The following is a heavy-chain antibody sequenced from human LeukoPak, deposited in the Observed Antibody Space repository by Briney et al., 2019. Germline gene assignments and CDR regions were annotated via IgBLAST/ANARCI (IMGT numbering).Heavy chain of an antibody. V-gene: IGHV3-30*14. CDR3: ARDRNYCGGGSCYVFDY. Sequence: GGSLRLSCAASGFTFSDYGVHWVRQAPGKGLEWVAVISNDGNYKQYADSVKGRFTISRDNSKNTLYLQLNSLRTEDTAVYYCARDRNYCGGGSCYVFDYWGQGALVTVSS. CDR2: ISNDGNYK. CDR1: GFTFSDYG. J-gene: IGHJ4*02. D-gene: IGHD2-15*01.